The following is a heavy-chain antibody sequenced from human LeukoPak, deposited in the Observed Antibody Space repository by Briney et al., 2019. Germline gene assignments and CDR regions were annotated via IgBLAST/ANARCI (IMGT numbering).Heavy chain of an antibody. CDR3: ARDKLRSMTTVTAD. Sequence: GGSLRLSCAASAFILTNAYITWVRQAPGKGLEWVAVISYDGSNKYYADSVKGRFTISRDNSKNTLYLQMNSLRAEDTAVYYCARDKLRSMTTVTADWGQGTLVTVSS. D-gene: IGHD4-17*01. V-gene: IGHV3-30-3*01. CDR2: ISYDGSNK. J-gene: IGHJ4*02. CDR1: AFILTNAY.